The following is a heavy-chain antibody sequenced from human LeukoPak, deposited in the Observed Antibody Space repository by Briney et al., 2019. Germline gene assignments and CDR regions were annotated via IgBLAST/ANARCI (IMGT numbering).Heavy chain of an antibody. CDR2: ISAYNGNT. D-gene: IGHD5-18*01. J-gene: IGHJ4*02. CDR3: VKESSGYNGQALDY. Sequence: ASVKVSCKASGYTFTSYGISWVRQAPGQGLEWMGWISAYNGNTNYAQKLQGRVTMTTDTSTSTAYMELRSLRSDDTAIYYCVKESSGYNGQALDYWGQGTPVTVSS. V-gene: IGHV1-18*01. CDR1: GYTFTSYG.